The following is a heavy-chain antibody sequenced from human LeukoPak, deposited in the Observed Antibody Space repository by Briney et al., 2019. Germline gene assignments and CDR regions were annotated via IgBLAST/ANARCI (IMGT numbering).Heavy chain of an antibody. CDR3: ARDESDYWFFDL. Sequence: GASLRLSSAASGFTFSSYEMNWVRPAPGKGLEWVSYISSSGSTIYYADSLKGRFTISRDNAKNSLYLQMNSLRAEDTALYYCARDESDYWFFDLWGRGTLVTVSS. CDR1: GFTFSSYE. CDR2: ISSSGSTI. D-gene: IGHD3-3*01. V-gene: IGHV3-48*03. J-gene: IGHJ2*01.